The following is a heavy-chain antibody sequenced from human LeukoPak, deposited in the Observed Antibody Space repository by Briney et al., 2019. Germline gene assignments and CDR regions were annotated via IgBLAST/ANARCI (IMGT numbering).Heavy chain of an antibody. CDR2: IYTSGST. V-gene: IGHV4-4*07. CDR3: ARDSPYIVATTYFDY. Sequence: SETLSLTCTVSGGSISSYYWSWIRQPAGKGLEWIGRIYTSGSTNYNPSLKSRVTMSVDTSKNQSSLKLSSVTAADTAVYYCARDSPYIVATTYFDYWGQGTLVTVSS. CDR1: GGSISSYY. D-gene: IGHD5-12*01. J-gene: IGHJ4*02.